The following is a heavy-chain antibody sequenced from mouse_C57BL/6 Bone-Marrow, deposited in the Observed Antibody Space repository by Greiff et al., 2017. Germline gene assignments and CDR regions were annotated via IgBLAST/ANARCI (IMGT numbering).Heavy chain of an antibody. CDR3: ARENPSSFFDY. J-gene: IGHJ2*01. CDR1: GYTFTDYY. Sequence: QVQLKQSGAELVRPGASVKLSCKASGYTFTDYYINWVKQRPGQGLELIARIYPGSGNTYYNEKFKGKATLTAEKSSSTAYMQLSSLTSEDSAVYFCARENPSSFFDYWGQGTTLTVSS. V-gene: IGHV1-76*01. CDR2: IYPGSGNT.